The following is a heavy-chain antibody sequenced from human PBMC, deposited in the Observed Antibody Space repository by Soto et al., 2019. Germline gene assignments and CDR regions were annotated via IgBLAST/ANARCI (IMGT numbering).Heavy chain of an antibody. V-gene: IGHV3-66*01. CDR1: GFTVSTKY. CDR3: AGDPWAADY. CDR2: IYSGGST. J-gene: IGHJ4*02. D-gene: IGHD3-16*01. Sequence: HPGGSLRLSCAASGFTVSTKYMSWVRQAPGKGLEWVSVIYSGGSTFYADSVRGRFTISRDNSKNTVNLQMNSLRAEDTAVYYCAGDPWAADYWGQGTLVTVSS.